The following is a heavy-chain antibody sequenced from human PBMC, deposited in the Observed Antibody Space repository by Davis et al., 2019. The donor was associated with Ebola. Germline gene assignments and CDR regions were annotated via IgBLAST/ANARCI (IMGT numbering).Heavy chain of an antibody. Sequence: ASVKVSCKASGYTFTNYGIHWVRQAPGQRLEWMGWINAGNGQTKSAQKFHDRVTITRDTSATTAFMELSSLRSEDTAVYYCARSPKLEMATIYYYYYGMDVWGKGTTVTVSS. CDR1: GYTFTNYG. V-gene: IGHV1-3*01. J-gene: IGHJ6*04. CDR2: INAGNGQT. D-gene: IGHD5-24*01. CDR3: ARSPKLEMATIYYYYYGMDV.